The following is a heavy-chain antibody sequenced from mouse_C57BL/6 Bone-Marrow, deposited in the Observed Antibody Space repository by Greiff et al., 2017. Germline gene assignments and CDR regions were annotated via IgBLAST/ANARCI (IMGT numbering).Heavy chain of an antibody. CDR2: IDPENGDT. V-gene: IGHV14-4*01. D-gene: IGHD2-9*01. J-gene: IGHJ3*01. Sequence: EVQLQQSGAELVRPGASVKLSCTASGFNIKDDYMHWVKQRPEQGLEWIGWIDPENGDTEYASKFQGKATITADTSSNTAYLQLSSLTSEDTAVYYGTNDLLWLRRVAYWGQGTLVTVSA. CDR1: GFNIKDDY. CDR3: TNDLLWLRRVAY.